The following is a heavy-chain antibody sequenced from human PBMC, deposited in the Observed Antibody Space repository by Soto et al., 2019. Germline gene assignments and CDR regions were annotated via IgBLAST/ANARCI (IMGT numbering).Heavy chain of an antibody. V-gene: IGHV1-46*01. CDR3: ARGGGPGGYDFWSGYNY. Sequence: ASVKVSCKASGYTFTSYYMHWLRQSPGQGLEWMGIINPSGGSTSYAQKFQGRVTMTRDTSTSTVYMELSSLRSEDTAVYYCARGGGPGGYDFWSGYNYWGQGTLVTVSS. CDR2: INPSGGST. D-gene: IGHD3-3*01. CDR1: GYTFTSYY. J-gene: IGHJ4*02.